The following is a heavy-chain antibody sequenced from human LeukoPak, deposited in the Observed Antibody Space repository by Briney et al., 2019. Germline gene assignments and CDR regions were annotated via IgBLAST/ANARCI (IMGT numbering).Heavy chain of an antibody. J-gene: IGHJ4*02. CDR1: GFIFSSYA. D-gene: IGHD1-20*01. CDR3: ARITSKYYFDY. CDR2: IKQDGSEK. Sequence: GGSLRLSCAASGFIFSSYAMSWVRQAPGKGLEWVANIKQDGSEKYYVDSVKGRFTISRDNAKNSLYLQMNSLRAEDTAVYYCARITSKYYFDYWGQGTLVTVSS. V-gene: IGHV3-7*01.